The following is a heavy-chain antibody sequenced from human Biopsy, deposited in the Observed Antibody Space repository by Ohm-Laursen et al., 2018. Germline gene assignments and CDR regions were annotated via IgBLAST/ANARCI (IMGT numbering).Heavy chain of an antibody. J-gene: IGHJ6*02. Sequence: GQTLSLTCAASGFTFSVYAMHWVRQAPGKGLEWVAIIWYDGSSEYYADSVKGRFTISRDNSKNTVYLQMNSLRVEDTAVYYCARDPIVGSKADGMDVWGQGTTVTVSS. CDR2: IWYDGSSE. V-gene: IGHV3-33*01. CDR1: GFTFSVYA. D-gene: IGHD1-26*01. CDR3: ARDPIVGSKADGMDV.